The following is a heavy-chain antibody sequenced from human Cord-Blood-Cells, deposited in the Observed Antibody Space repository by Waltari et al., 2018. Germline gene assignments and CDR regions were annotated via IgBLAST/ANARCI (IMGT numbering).Heavy chain of an antibody. J-gene: IGHJ5*02. D-gene: IGHD3-10*01. CDR3: ARGQNGGILWFRELLSGDNWFDP. CDR2: MNPNSGNT. CDR1: GYTFTSYD. Sequence: KASGYTFTSYDINWVRQATGQGLEWMGWMNPNSGNTGYAQKFQGRVTMTRNTSISTAYMELSSLRSEDTAVYYCARGQNGGILWFRELLSGDNWFDPWGQGTLVTVSS. V-gene: IGHV1-8*01.